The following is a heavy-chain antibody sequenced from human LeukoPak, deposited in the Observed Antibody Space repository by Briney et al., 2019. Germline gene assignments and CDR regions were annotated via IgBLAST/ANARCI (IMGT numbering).Heavy chain of an antibody. J-gene: IGHJ3*02. D-gene: IGHD4-11*01. CDR2: ISYDGSNK. Sequence: PGGSLRLSCAASGFTFSSYAMHWVRQAPGKGLEWVALISYDGSNKNSGDFVKGRITISRDNSNNTLSLQMHSLRAEDTAVYYCARGIAKTTLNAFDIWGQGTMVTVSS. CDR1: GFTFSSYA. V-gene: IGHV3-30*04. CDR3: ARGIAKTTLNAFDI.